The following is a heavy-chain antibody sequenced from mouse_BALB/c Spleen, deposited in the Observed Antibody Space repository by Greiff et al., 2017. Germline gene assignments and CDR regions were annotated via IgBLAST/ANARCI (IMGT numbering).Heavy chain of an antibody. D-gene: IGHD2-3*01. CDR1: GDSITSGY. J-gene: IGHJ2*01. CDR2: ISYSGST. CDR3: ARLDGYYVNYFDY. Sequence: EVQLVESGPSLVKPSQTLSLTCSVTGDSITSGYWNWIRKFPGNKLEYMGYISYSGSTYYNPSLKSRISITRDTSKNQYYLQLNSVTTEDTATYYCARLDGYYVNYFDYWGQGTTLTVSS. V-gene: IGHV3-8*02.